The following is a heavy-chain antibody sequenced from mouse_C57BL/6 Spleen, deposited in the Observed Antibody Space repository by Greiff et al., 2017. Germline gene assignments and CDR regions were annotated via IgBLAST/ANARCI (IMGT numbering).Heavy chain of an antibody. Sequence: VKLQESGAELVRPGASVTLSCKASGYTFTDYEMHWVKQTPVHGLEWIGAIDPETGGTAYNQKFKGKAILTADKSSSTAYMELRSLTSEDSAVYYCTRVWTDYWGQGTSVTVSS. J-gene: IGHJ4*01. CDR2: IDPETGGT. D-gene: IGHD2-10*02. V-gene: IGHV1-15*01. CDR1: GYTFTDYE. CDR3: TRVWTDY.